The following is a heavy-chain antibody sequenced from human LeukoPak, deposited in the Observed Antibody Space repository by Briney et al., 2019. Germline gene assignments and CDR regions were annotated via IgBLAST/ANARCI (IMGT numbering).Heavy chain of an antibody. CDR2: ISSTGNTI. CDR1: GFTFSSYE. J-gene: IGHJ4*02. Sequence: GGSLSLSCAASGFTFSSYEMNWVRQAPGKGLEWVSYISSTGNTIYYADSVKGRFTISRDNAKNSLYLQMHSLSAEDTAVYYCAQIHSFDYRGQGTLVSVSS. CDR3: AQIHSFDY. V-gene: IGHV3-48*03.